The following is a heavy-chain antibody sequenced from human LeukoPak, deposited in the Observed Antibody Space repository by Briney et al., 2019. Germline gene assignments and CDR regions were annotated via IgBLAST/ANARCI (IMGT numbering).Heavy chain of an antibody. CDR2: IYYSGST. CDR3: ARAYYYGSGSMDY. J-gene: IGHJ4*02. Sequence: SETLSLTCTVSGGSVSSGSYYWSWIRQPPGKGLGWIGYIYYSGSTNYNPSLKSRVTISVDTSKNQFSLKLNSVTAADTAVYYCARAYYYGSGSMDYWGQGTLVTVSS. CDR1: GGSVSSGSYY. V-gene: IGHV4-61*01. D-gene: IGHD3-10*01.